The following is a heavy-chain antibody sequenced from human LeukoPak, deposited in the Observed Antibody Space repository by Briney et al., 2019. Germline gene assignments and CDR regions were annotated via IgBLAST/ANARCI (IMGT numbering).Heavy chain of an antibody. CDR3: ARDPSMESGVYYFDY. J-gene: IGHJ4*02. CDR1: GFTFSSYA. CDR2: ISYDGSNK. V-gene: IGHV3-30-3*01. D-gene: IGHD2/OR15-2a*01. Sequence: GGSLRLSCVASGFTFSSYAMSWVRQVPGKGLEWVAVISYDGSNKYYADSVKGRFTISRDNSKNTLYLQMNSLRAEDTAVYYCARDPSMESGVYYFDYWGQGTLVTVSS.